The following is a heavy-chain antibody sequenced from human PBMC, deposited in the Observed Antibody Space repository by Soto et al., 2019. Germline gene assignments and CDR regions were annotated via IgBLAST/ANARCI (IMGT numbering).Heavy chain of an antibody. CDR1: GGSISSGDYY. J-gene: IGHJ4*02. V-gene: IGHV4-30-4*01. CDR3: AREGGIMGATTVDY. D-gene: IGHD1-26*01. Sequence: SETLSLTCTVSGGSISSGDYYWSWIRQPPGKGLEWIGYIYYSGSTYYNPSLKSRVTVSVDTSKNQFSLKLSSVTAADTAVYYCAREGGIMGATTVDYWGQGTLVTVSS. CDR2: IYYSGST.